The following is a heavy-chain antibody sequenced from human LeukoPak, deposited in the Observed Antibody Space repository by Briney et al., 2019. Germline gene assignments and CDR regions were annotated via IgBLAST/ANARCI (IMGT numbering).Heavy chain of an antibody. V-gene: IGHV4-59*12. CDR2: IHRDGRT. D-gene: IGHD3-9*01. J-gene: IGHJ4*02. CDR1: GASIGSYY. Sequence: SETLSLTCTVSGASIGSYYWSWIRQPPGQGLEWIGEIHRDGRTRYNPSLKSRVTMSMDYSKNQFSLSVTSVTAADTAIYYCGKTDIYFNPIDYWGPGSLVTVSS. CDR3: GKTDIYFNPIDY.